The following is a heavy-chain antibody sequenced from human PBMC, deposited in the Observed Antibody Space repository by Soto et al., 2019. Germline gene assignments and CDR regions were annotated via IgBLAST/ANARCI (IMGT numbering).Heavy chain of an antibody. D-gene: IGHD6-19*01. Sequence: QVQLVESGGGVVQPGRSLRLSCAASGFTFSTYAMHWVRQAPGKGLEWVAVISYDGSNKYYADSVKGRFTISRDNSKNTLYLQMNSLRAEDTAVYYCARDKSPYSSDWHHRHFDYWGQGTLVTVSS. V-gene: IGHV3-30-3*01. CDR3: ARDKSPYSSDWHHRHFDY. CDR2: ISYDGSNK. J-gene: IGHJ4*02. CDR1: GFTFSTYA.